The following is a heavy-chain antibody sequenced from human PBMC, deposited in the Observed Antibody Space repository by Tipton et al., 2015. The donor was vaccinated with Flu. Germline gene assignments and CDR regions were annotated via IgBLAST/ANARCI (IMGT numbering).Heavy chain of an antibody. Sequence: GLVKPSETLSLTCTVSGGSTRNSSDYWGWLRQPPGKGLEWIASITGSERNAEYVDSVKGRFTISRDGSKKTVYLQMKSLRAEDTARYYCAKDFIDYGGYCGMDVWGQGTTVIVSS. V-gene: IGHV3-23*01. CDR1: GGSTRNSSD. CDR2: ITGSERNA. D-gene: IGHD3-16*01. CDR3: AKDFIDYGGYCGMDV. J-gene: IGHJ6*02.